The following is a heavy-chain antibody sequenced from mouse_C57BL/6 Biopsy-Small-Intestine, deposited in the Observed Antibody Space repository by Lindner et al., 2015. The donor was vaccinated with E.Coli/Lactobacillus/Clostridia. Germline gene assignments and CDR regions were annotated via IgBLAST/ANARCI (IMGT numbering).Heavy chain of an antibody. V-gene: IGHV1-34*02. CDR2: IFPNDGDT. D-gene: IGHD1-1*02. CDR3: ARRVDGRSSFAMDY. Sequence: QLQESGPELVKPGDSVKMSCKASGYIFTDYYMEWVKQSHGKSLEWIGHIFPNDGDTTYNQKFKDKATLTVDKSSTTTYMELHSLTSEDSAVYYCARRVDGRSSFAMDYWGQGTSVTVSS. CDR1: GYIFTDYY. J-gene: IGHJ4*01.